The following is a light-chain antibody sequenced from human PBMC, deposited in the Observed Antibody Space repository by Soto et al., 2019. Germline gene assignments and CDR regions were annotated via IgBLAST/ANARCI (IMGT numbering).Light chain of an antibody. CDR2: GVT. CDR3: YSYAGRNIWV. Sequence: QSVLAQPPSASGSPGQSVTIPCTGSGSDIGAYNFVSWYQQHPGKAPKLMIFGVTERPSGVPDRFSGSKSGNTASLTVSGLQADDGAVYYCYSYAGRNIWVFGGGTKVTVL. CDR1: GSDIGAYNF. J-gene: IGLJ3*02. V-gene: IGLV2-8*01.